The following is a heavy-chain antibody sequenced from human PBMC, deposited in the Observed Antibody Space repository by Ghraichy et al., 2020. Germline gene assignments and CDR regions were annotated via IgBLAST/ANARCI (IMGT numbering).Heavy chain of an antibody. CDR1: GYTFTSYG. J-gene: IGHJ6*03. V-gene: IGHV1-18*01. D-gene: IGHD3-10*01. CDR3: ARGGGSGSDHQRIYYHYMDV. Sequence: ASVKVSCKASGYTFTSYGISWVRQAPGQGLEWMGWITAYNGNTNYAQKFQGRVTMTPDTSTSTAYMELRSLRSDDTAMYYCARGGGSGSDHQRIYYHYMDVWGKGTTVTVSS. CDR2: ITAYNGNT.